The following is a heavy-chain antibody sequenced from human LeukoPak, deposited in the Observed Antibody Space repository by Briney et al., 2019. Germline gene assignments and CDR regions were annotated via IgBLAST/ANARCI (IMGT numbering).Heavy chain of an antibody. CDR3: ARDRAAAMEYYYMDV. J-gene: IGHJ6*03. CDR1: GFTFRSYG. D-gene: IGHD2-2*01. V-gene: IGHV3-33*01. Sequence: PGRSLRLSCAASGFTFRSYGMHWVRQAPGEGLEWVAVVWYDGSNKNYAGPVKGRFTISRDNSKNTLYLQMNSLRAEDTAVYYCARDRAAAMEYYYMDVWGKGTTVTVSS. CDR2: VWYDGSNK.